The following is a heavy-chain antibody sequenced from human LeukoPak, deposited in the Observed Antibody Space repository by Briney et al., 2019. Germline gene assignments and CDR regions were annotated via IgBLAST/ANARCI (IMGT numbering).Heavy chain of an antibody. Sequence: SETLSLTCTVSGGSISSSSYYWGWIRQPPGKGLEWIGYIYYSGSTNYNPSLKSRVTISVDTSKNQFSLKLSSVTAADTAVYYCASGAFVGATRFHAFDIWGQGTMVTVSS. J-gene: IGHJ3*02. CDR2: IYYSGST. CDR3: ASGAFVGATRFHAFDI. CDR1: GGSISSSSYY. D-gene: IGHD1-26*01. V-gene: IGHV4-61*05.